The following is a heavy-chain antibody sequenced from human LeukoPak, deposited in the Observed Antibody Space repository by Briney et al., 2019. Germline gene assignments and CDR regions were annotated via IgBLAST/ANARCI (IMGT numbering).Heavy chain of an antibody. Sequence: GGPLRLSCAASGFTFSGSAMHWVRQASGKGLEWVGRIRSKANSYATAYAASVKGRFTISRDDSKNTAYLQMNSLRTEDTAVYYCTRLGGYSSGWDHATWGQGTLVTVSS. J-gene: IGHJ5*02. CDR3: TRLGGYSSGWDHAT. CDR1: GFTFSGSA. CDR2: IRSKANSYAT. V-gene: IGHV3-73*01. D-gene: IGHD6-19*01.